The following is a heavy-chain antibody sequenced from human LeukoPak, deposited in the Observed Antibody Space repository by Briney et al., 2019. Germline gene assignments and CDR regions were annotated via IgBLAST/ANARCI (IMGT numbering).Heavy chain of an antibody. D-gene: IGHD6-13*01. Sequence: PGGSLRLSCAASGFTFSSYSMNWVRQAPGKGLEWVSSISSSSSYIYYADSVKGRSTISRDNAKNSLYLQMNSLRAEDTAVYYCARDQGGAAAGTPLWGQGTLVTVSS. CDR2: ISSSSSYI. CDR1: GFTFSSYS. J-gene: IGHJ4*02. CDR3: ARDQGGAAAGTPL. V-gene: IGHV3-21*01.